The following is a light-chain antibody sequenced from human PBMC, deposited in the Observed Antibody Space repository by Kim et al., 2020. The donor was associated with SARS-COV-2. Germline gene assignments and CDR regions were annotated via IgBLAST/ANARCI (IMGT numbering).Light chain of an antibody. V-gene: IGLV2-8*01. CDR1: SSDVGGYKY. CDR2: DVS. J-gene: IGLJ2*01. CDR3: SSYAGSNYWV. Sequence: QSVTISCTRTSSDVGGYKYVSWYQHHPGKAPQLMIYDVSERPSGVPDRFSGSKSGNTASLTVSGLQAEDEADYYCSSYAGSNYWVFGGGTQLTVL.